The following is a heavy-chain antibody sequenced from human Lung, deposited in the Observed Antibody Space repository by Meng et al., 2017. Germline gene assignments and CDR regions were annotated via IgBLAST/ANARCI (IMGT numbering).Heavy chain of an antibody. CDR2: IYNSGST. Sequence: QVQLQAPGPGLVKPSQTLSLTCTVSGGSISSSKYYWSWIRQPPGKGLEWSGHIYNSGSTYYNPSLKSRITISVDTSKNQFSLKLSSVTAADTAVYYCARGQKGYFDLWGRGTLVTVSS. V-gene: IGHV4-30-4*01. CDR1: GGSISSSKYY. CDR3: ARGQKGYFDL. J-gene: IGHJ2*01.